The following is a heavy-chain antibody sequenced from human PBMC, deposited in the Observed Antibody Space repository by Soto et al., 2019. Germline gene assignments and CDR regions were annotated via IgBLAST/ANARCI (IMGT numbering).Heavy chain of an antibody. J-gene: IGHJ6*02. D-gene: IGHD3-3*01. Sequence: ASVKVSCKASGGTFSSYAISWVRQAPGQGLEWMGGIIPIFGTANYAQKFQGRVTITADESTSAAYMELSSLRSEDTAVYYCARDRLAGVVIQRTYYYYYGMDVWGQGTTVTVSS. V-gene: IGHV1-69*13. CDR3: ARDRLAGVVIQRTYYYYYGMDV. CDR2: IIPIFGTA. CDR1: GGTFSSYA.